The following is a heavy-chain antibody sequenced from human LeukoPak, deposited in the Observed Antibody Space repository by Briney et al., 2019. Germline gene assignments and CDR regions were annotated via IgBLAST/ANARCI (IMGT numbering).Heavy chain of an antibody. Sequence: ASVKVSCKATGYTFTSYGISWVRQAPGQGLEWMGWISAYNGNTNYAQKLQGRVTMTTDTSTSTAYMELRSLRSDDTAVYYCARVLVGGPISPDGYWGQGTLVTVSS. J-gene: IGHJ4*02. CDR2: ISAYNGNT. CDR1: GYTFTSYG. V-gene: IGHV1-18*01. D-gene: IGHD4-23*01. CDR3: ARVLVGGPISPDGY.